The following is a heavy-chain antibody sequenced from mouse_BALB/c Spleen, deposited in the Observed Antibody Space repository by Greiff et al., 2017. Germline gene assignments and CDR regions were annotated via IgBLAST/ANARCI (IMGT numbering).Heavy chain of an antibody. CDR2: IWGDGST. J-gene: IGHJ4*01. V-gene: IGHV2-6-7*01. CDR1: GFSLTGYG. CDR3: ARGGTSDGYAMDY. D-gene: IGHD3-3*01. Sequence: VNVVESGPGLVAPSQSLSITCTVSGFSLTGYGVNWVRQPPGKGLEWLGMIWGDGSTDYNSALKSRLSISKDNSKSQVFLKMNSLQTDDTARYYCARGGTSDGYAMDYWGQGTSVTVSS.